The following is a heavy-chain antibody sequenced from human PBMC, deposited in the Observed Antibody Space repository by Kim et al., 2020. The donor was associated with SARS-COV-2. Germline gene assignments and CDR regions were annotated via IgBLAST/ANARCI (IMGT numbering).Heavy chain of an antibody. CDR3: ARGDLWFGEPNWFDP. Sequence: ASVKVSCKASGYTFTSYGISWVRQAPGQGLEWMGWISAYNGNTNYAQKLQGRVTMTTDTSTSTAYMELRSLRSDDTAVYYCARGDLWFGEPNWFDPWGQGTLVTVSS. CDR1: GYTFTSYG. D-gene: IGHD3-10*01. J-gene: IGHJ5*02. CDR2: ISAYNGNT. V-gene: IGHV1-18*01.